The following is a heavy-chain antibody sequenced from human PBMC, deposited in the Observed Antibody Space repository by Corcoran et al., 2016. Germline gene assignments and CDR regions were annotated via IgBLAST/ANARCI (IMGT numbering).Heavy chain of an antibody. V-gene: IGHV3-74*01. D-gene: IGHD2-15*01. Sequence: EVQLVESVGGLVQPGGSLRLSCAASGFTFSSYWMHWVRQAPGKGLVCVSRINSDGTTTNYADSVKGRFTISRDNAKNTLYLQMNSLRAEDTAVYYCARERTRYCSGGSCYSSYAFDIWGQGTMVTVSS. CDR2: INSDGTTT. J-gene: IGHJ3*02. CDR1: GFTFSSYW. CDR3: ARERTRYCSGGSCYSSYAFDI.